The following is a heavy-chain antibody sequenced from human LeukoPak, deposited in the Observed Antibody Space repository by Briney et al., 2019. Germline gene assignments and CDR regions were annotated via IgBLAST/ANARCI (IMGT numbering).Heavy chain of an antibody. J-gene: IGHJ4*03. Sequence: SETLSLTCAVHGESFSAYFWSWIRQIPGKGLEWIGEIDHRGSSNYNPPLKSRATISVDTSKNHFSLSLTSVTAADTAVYYCATRSSTLAAARCFDDWGQGTVVTVSS. CDR3: ATRSSTLAAARCFDD. CDR2: IDHRGSS. D-gene: IGHD6-6*01. V-gene: IGHV4-34*01. CDR1: GESFSAYF.